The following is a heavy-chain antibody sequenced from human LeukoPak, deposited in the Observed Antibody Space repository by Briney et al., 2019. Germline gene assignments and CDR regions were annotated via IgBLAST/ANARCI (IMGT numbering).Heavy chain of an antibody. CDR1: GGSISSYY. V-gene: IGHV4-59*01. D-gene: IGHD2-21*01. Sequence: SETLSLTCTVSGGSISSYYWSWIRQPPGKGLEWIGYIYYSGSTNYNPSLKSRVTISVDTSKNQFSLKLSSVTAADTAVYYCAXXXXXXXXXXXXYSYYYYGMDVWGQGTMVTVSS. J-gene: IGHJ6*02. CDR3: AXXXXXXXXXXXXYSYYYYGMDV. CDR2: IYYSGST.